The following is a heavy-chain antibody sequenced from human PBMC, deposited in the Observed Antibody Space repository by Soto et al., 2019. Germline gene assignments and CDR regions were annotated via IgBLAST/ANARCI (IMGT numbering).Heavy chain of an antibody. V-gene: IGHV4-61*01. CDR1: DGSVSSGSYY. CDR3: ARDSLALFDS. D-gene: IGHD5-12*01. Sequence: PSKTLSLTCTVSDGSVSSGSYYWTWIRQPPGKGLEWIGYIYSSGSTLYNPSLKSRVIISVDTSMNQFSLKLSSVTAADTAVYYCARDSLALFDSWGQGTLVTVSS. CDR2: IYSSGST. J-gene: IGHJ4*02.